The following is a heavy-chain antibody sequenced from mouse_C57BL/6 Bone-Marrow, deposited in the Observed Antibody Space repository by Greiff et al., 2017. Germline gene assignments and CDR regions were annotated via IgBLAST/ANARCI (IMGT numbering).Heavy chain of an antibody. Sequence: VQLQQSGAELAKPGASVKLSCKASGYTFTSYWMHWVKQRPGQGLEWIGSINPGSGYTKYNQKFKDKATLTADKSSSPPYMQMSSLTYEDAAVYYCSSYWVFDYWGQGTTLTVSS. CDR3: SSYWVFDY. V-gene: IGHV1-7*01. D-gene: IGHD4-1*01. CDR1: GYTFTSYW. CDR2: INPGSGYT. J-gene: IGHJ2*01.